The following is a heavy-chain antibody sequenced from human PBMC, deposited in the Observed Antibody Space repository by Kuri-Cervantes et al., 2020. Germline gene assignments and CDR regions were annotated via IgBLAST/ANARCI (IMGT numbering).Heavy chain of an antibody. D-gene: IGHD3-10*01. CDR1: GFTFSSYG. CDR3: AKEGSRYYYYGMDV. Sequence: LSLTCAASGFTFSSYGMHWVRQAPGKGLEWVAVISHDGSNTYYADSVKGRFTISRDNSKNTLYLQMNSLRAEDTAVYYCAKEGSRYYYYGMDVWGQGTTVTVSS. CDR2: ISHDGSNT. J-gene: IGHJ6*02. V-gene: IGHV3-30*18.